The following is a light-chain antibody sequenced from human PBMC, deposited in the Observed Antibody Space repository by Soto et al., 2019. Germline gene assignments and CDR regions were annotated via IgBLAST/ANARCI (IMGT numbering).Light chain of an antibody. CDR3: QQLHMWPIT. Sequence: DIVLTQSPATLSLSPGNRFTLSCRPNERISHSLAWYQQKPGQAHSILIYDASFSATGIPERFSGSGSGTDFTLTISSLEPEDSAVYYWQQLHMWPITVGQGTRLEIK. CDR1: ERISHS. V-gene: IGKV3-11*01. J-gene: IGKJ5*01. CDR2: DAS.